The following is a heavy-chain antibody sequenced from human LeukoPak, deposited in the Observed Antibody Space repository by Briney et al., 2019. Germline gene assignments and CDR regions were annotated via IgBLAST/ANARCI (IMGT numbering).Heavy chain of an antibody. CDR3: ATGETVTYWDY. Sequence: SETLSLTCTVSGGSISSYYWSWIRQSPGRGLEWIGFIHNSGSTNYSPSLKSRVTMSMDTSKNQFSLHLNSMTGADTAMYYCATGETVTYWDYWGQGTRVTVSS. CDR2: IHNSGST. D-gene: IGHD4-17*01. CDR1: GGSISSYY. J-gene: IGHJ4*02. V-gene: IGHV4-59*01.